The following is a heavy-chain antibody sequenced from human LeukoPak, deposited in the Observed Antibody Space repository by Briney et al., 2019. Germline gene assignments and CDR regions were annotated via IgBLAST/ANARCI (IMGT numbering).Heavy chain of an antibody. CDR2: ISCDGGNK. D-gene: IGHD2-15*01. Sequence: GGSLRLSCAASGFTFSSYAMHWVRQAPGKGLEWVAVISCDGGNKYYADSVKGRFTISRDNSKNTLYLQMNRLRADETAVYYCARYCSGDSCYSGVSYAFDIWGQGKMVTVSS. CDR3: ARYCSGDSCYSGVSYAFDI. J-gene: IGHJ3*02. CDR1: GFTFSSYA. V-gene: IGHV3-30*04.